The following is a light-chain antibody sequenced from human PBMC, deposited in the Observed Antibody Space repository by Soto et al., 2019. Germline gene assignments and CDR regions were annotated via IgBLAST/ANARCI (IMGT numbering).Light chain of an antibody. Sequence: QSALTQPASVSGSPGQSITISCTGTSSDVGGYSYVPWYQQHPGKTPKLMIYEVSNRPSGVSHRFSGSKSGNTASLTISGLQTEDEADYYCSSFSSITREVFGGGTKLTVL. V-gene: IGLV2-14*01. CDR3: SSFSSITREV. CDR2: EVS. CDR1: SSDVGGYSY. J-gene: IGLJ2*01.